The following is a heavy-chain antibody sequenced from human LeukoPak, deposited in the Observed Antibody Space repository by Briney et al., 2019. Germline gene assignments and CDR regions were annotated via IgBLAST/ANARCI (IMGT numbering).Heavy chain of an antibody. V-gene: IGHV3-30*04. CDR1: GFTFSSYA. Sequence: PGRSLRLSCAASGFTFSSYAMHWVRQAPGKGLEWVAVISYDGSNKYYADSVKGRFTISRDNSKNTLYLQMNSLRAEDTAVYYCARVGRNSGSYTGYVDVWGKGTTVTVSS. CDR3: ARVGRNSGSYTGYVDV. CDR2: ISYDGSNK. J-gene: IGHJ6*03. D-gene: IGHD1-26*01.